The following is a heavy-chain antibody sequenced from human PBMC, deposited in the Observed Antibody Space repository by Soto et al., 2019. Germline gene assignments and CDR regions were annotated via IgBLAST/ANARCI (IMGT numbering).Heavy chain of an antibody. CDR1: GFTFSSYA. CDR3: AKDPSEYYYGSNFGY. J-gene: IGHJ4*02. Sequence: GGSLRLSCAASGFTFSSYAMSWVRQAPGKGLEWVSAISGSGGSTYYVDSVKGRFTISRDNSKNTLYLQMNSLRAEDTAVYYCAKDPSEYYYGSNFGYWGQGTLVTVSS. D-gene: IGHD3-10*01. V-gene: IGHV3-23*01. CDR2: ISGSGGST.